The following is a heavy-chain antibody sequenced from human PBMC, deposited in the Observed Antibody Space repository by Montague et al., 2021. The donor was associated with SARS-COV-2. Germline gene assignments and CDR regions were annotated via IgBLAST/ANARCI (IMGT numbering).Heavy chain of an antibody. CDR2: VSGGDIV. J-gene: IGHJ4*02. D-gene: IGHD3-3*01. V-gene: IGHV3-23*01. CDR3: AKETTFGVVTSIDF. CDR1: GFTFSDYA. Sequence: SLRLSCAASGFTFSDYAMSWVRQAPGKGLEWVSSVSGGDIVFYANSVRGRFTISRDNSKNTLYLEMNSLRADDTAVYYCAKETTFGVVTSIDFWGQGTLVTVPS.